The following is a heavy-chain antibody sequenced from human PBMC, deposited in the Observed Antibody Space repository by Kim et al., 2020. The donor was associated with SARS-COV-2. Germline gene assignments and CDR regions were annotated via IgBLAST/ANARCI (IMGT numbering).Heavy chain of an antibody. CDR1: GGSFSGYY. J-gene: IGHJ4*02. CDR3: ARGVGNTPAAGFDY. V-gene: IGHV4-34*01. CDR2: INHSGST. D-gene: IGHD6-13*01. Sequence: SETLSLTCAVYGGSFSGYYWSWIRQPPGKGLEWIGEINHSGSTNYNPSLKSRVTISVDTSKNQFSLKLSSVTAADTAVYYCARGVGNTPAAGFDYWGQGTLVTVSS.